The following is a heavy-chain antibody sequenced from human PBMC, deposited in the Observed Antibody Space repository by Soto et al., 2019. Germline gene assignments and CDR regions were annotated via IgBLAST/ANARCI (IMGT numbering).Heavy chain of an antibody. CDR1: GYTFTSYD. CDR3: ARGRLQYQINWFGP. Sequence: ASVKVSCKASGYTFTSYDINWVRQATGQGLEWMGWMNPNSGNTGYAQKFQGRVTMTRNTSISTAYMELSSLRSEDTAVYYCARGRLQYQINWFGPWGQGTPVTVSS. D-gene: IGHD4-4*01. CDR2: MNPNSGNT. V-gene: IGHV1-8*01. J-gene: IGHJ5*02.